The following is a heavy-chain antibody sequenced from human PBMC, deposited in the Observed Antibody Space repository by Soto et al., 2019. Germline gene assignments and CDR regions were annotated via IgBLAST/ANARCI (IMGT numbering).Heavy chain of an antibody. CDR3: ARRTGTTRWDY. J-gene: IGHJ4*02. Sequence: PSETLSLTCTVSGDSISTSTCYWGWIRQPPGKGLEWIGCIYYSGSTNYNPSLKSRVTISVDTSKNQFSLKLSSVTAADTAVYYCARRTGTTRWDYWGQGTLVTVSS. V-gene: IGHV4-39*07. D-gene: IGHD1-7*01. CDR1: GDSISTSTCY. CDR2: IYYSGST.